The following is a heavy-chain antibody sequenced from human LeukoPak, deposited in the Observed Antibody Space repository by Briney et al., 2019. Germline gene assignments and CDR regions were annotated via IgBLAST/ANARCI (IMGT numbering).Heavy chain of an antibody. CDR2: ISERGGST. D-gene: IGHD3-10*01. Sequence: GGSLRLSCVVSGIILSNYAMTCVRQAPGKGLEWVSYISERGGSTTYADSVKGRFTISRDTSLNTLYLQMNNLRAEDTAVYFCGKRGVVIRGILVIGYHQEAYHYDFWGQGVLVTVSS. CDR1: GIILSNYA. V-gene: IGHV3-23*01. J-gene: IGHJ4*02. CDR3: GKRGVVIRGILVIGYHQEAYHYDF.